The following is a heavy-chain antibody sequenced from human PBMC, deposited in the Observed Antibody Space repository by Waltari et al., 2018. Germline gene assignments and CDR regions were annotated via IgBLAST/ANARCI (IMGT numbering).Heavy chain of an antibody. Sequence: EVQLVESGGGLVQPGESLRLSCAASGFTFSTYWMSWVRQAPGKGLEWVSNMHPDGSAKYYAGSVRGRFTVSRDNAKNSMYLHMYNLRTEDTAIYYCSINDAWAFQLWGQGTLVTVSS. CDR1: GFTFSTYW. CDR2: MHPDGSAK. J-gene: IGHJ1*01. V-gene: IGHV3-7*03. CDR3: SINDAWAFQL. D-gene: IGHD2-2*01.